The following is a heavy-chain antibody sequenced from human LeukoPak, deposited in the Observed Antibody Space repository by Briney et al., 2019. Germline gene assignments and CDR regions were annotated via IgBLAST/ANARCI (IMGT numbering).Heavy chain of an antibody. CDR2: FDPEDGET. CDR3: ASEAAAGXXGLFAWDY. J-gene: IGHJ4*02. V-gene: IGHV1-24*01. Sequence: ASVKVSCKVSGYTLTELSMHWVRQAPGKGLEWMGGFDPEDGETIYAQKFQGRVTMTEDTSTDTAYMELSSLRSEDTAVYYCASEAAAGXXGLFAWDYWGQGTLVTVSS. CDR1: GYTLTELS. D-gene: IGHD6-13*01.